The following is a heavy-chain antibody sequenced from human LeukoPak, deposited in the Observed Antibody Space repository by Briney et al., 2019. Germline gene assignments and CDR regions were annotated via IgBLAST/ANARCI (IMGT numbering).Heavy chain of an antibody. D-gene: IGHD2-2*01. CDR1: GYTFTSYG. Sequence: ASVKVSCKASGYTFTSYGISWVRQAPGQGFEWMGWISAYNGNTNYAQKLQGRVTMTTDTSTSTAYMELRSLRSDDTAVYYCARDPLSSSTSWNWFDPWGQGTLVTVSS. CDR2: ISAYNGNT. J-gene: IGHJ5*02. V-gene: IGHV1-18*01. CDR3: ARDPLSSSTSWNWFDP.